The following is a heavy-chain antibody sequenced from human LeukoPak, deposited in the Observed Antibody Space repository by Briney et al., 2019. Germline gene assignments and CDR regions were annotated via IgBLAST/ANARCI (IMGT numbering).Heavy chain of an antibody. CDR3: SKDTRDILTGYYNTAFDY. CDR1: GFTFSSYS. D-gene: IGHD3-9*01. Sequence: GGSLRLSCAASGFTFSSYSMNWVRQAPGKGLEWVSSISSSSSYIYYADSVKGRFTISRDNGKKSLFLQMNSLRAEDTALYYCSKDTRDILTGYYNTAFDYWGQGTLVTVSS. J-gene: IGHJ4*02. CDR2: ISSSSSYI. V-gene: IGHV3-21*04.